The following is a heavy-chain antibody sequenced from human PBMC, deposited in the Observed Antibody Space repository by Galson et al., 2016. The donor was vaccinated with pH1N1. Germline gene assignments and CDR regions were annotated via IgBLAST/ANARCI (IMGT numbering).Heavy chain of an antibody. CDR2: LSFDETNR. D-gene: IGHD2-21*01. Sequence: SLRLSCAASGFAFNTFSFHWVRQAPGKGLEWVALLSFDETNRHYADSVKGRFTISRDNSKRVAYLQMNSLKTEDTAQYYCIPSRWAHNWFDPWGQGSLVIVSS. V-gene: IGHV3-30*01. J-gene: IGHJ5*02. CDR3: IPSRWAHNWFDP. CDR1: GFAFNTFS.